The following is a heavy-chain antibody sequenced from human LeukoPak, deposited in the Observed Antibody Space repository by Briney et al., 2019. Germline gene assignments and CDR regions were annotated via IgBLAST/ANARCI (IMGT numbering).Heavy chain of an antibody. V-gene: IGHV4-59*01. Sequence: SETLSLTCTVSGGSISSYYWSWIRQLPAKGLEWVGYIYYSGSTNYNPSLKSRVTISVDTSKNQFSLKLSSVTAADTAVYYCARDFWSGHSWFDPCGQGTLVTVSS. CDR3: ARDFWSGHSWFDP. CDR1: GGSISSYY. CDR2: IYYSGST. J-gene: IGHJ5*02. D-gene: IGHD3-3*01.